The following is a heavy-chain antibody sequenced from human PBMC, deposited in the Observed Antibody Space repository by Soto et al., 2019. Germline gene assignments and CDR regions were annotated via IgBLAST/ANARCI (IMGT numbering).Heavy chain of an antibody. CDR2: IVVGSGNT. Sequence: QMQLVQSGPEVKKPGTSVKVSCKASGFTFTSSAVQWVRQARGQRLEWIGWIVVGSGNTNYAQKFQERVTITRDMSTRTAYMELSSLRSEDTAVYYCAAVLRSHAHDAFDIWGQGTMVTVSS. CDR3: AAVLRSHAHDAFDI. J-gene: IGHJ3*02. V-gene: IGHV1-58*01. CDR1: GFTFTSSA. D-gene: IGHD1-26*01.